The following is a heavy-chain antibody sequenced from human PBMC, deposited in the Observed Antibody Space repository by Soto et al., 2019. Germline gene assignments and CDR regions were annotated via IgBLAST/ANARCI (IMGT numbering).Heavy chain of an antibody. D-gene: IGHD3-10*01. CDR1: GFIFSDYA. V-gene: IGHV3-23*01. Sequence: GGSLRLSCAASGFIFSDYAMTWVRQAPGKGLEWVSAISGTGSTYYADSVKGRFTISRDKSKDTLYLQMNSLRADDTALYYCAKDGGVRGIIDAFHMWGQGT. CDR2: ISGTGST. CDR3: AKDGGVRGIIDAFHM. J-gene: IGHJ3*02.